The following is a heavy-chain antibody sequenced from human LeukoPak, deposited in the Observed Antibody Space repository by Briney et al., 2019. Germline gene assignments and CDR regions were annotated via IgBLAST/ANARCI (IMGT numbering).Heavy chain of an antibody. CDR3: AIGQYYADSSGLYSTYFQH. CDR1: GYTLTELS. D-gene: IGHD3-22*01. V-gene: IGHV1-24*01. CDR2: FDPEDGES. J-gene: IGHJ1*01. Sequence: GASVKVSCTVSGYTLTELSMHWARQAPGKGLEWMGGFDPEDGESVYRPDFQGRVSLTEDTSTNTAYMELKSLRYEDTAVYYCAIGQYYADSSGLYSTYFQHWGQGTLITVSS.